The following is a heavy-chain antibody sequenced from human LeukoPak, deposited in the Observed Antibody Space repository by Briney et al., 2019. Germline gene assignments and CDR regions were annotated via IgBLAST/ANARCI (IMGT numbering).Heavy chain of an antibody. CDR3: ARHRRIADFDY. Sequence: PSETLSLTCTVSGASITSYYWSWIRQPPGKGLEWLGYSYNNGYIQTTGTANYNPSLKSRVTISVDTSKNQFSLRLSSVTAAETAMYYCARHRRIADFDYWGQGTLGTVSS. CDR2: SYNNGYIQTTGTA. V-gene: IGHV4-4*09. D-gene: IGHD6-13*01. J-gene: IGHJ4*02. CDR1: GASITSYY.